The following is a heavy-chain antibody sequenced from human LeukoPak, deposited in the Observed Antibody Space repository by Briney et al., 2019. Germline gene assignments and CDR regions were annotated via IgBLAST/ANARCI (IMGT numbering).Heavy chain of an antibody. J-gene: IGHJ6*03. D-gene: IGHD5-18*01. CDR1: GGSFSGYY. Sequence: PSETLSLTCAVYGGSFSGYYWSWIRQPPGKGLEWIGEINHSGSTNYNPSLKSRVTISVDTSKNQFSLKLSSVTAADTAVYYCASGVYSYGTPPGYYYMDVWGKGTTVTVSS. V-gene: IGHV4-34*01. CDR2: INHSGST. CDR3: ASGVYSYGTPPGYYYMDV.